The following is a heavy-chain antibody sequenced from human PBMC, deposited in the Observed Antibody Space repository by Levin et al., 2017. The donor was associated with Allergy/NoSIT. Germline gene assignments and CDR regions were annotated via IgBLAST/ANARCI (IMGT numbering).Heavy chain of an antibody. J-gene: IGHJ4*02. V-gene: IGHV3-74*01. D-gene: IGHD6-13*01. CDR1: GFTFSSYW. CDR2: INSDGSST. CDR3: ARYVIAAASFDY. Sequence: LSLTCAASGFTFSSYWMHWVRQAPGKGLVWVSRINSDGSSTSYADSVKGRFTISRDNAKNTLYLQMNSLRAEDTAVYYCARYVIAAASFDYWGQGTLVTVSS.